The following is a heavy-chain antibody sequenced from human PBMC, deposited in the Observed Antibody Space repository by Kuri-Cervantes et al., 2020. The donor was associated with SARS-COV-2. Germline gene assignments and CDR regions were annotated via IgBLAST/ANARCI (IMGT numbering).Heavy chain of an antibody. CDR1: GGTFGSYA. J-gene: IGHJ4*02. V-gene: IGHV1-69*13. CDR3: AAPYSGSYYWGFDY. Sequence: SVKVSCKASGGTFGSYAISWVRQAPGQGLEWVGGIIPIFGTANYAQKFQGRVTITADESTSTAYMELSSLRSEDTAVYYCAAPYSGSYYWGFDYWGQGTLVTVSS. D-gene: IGHD1-26*01. CDR2: IIPIFGTA.